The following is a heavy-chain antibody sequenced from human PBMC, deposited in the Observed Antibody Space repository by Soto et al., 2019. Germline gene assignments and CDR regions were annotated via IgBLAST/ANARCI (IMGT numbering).Heavy chain of an antibody. Sequence: SETLSLTCTVYGGSISNYYWSWIRQSPGKGLEWIAYIYYSGSTNYNPSLKSRVTISVDTSKNQFSLKMCSVTAADTAVYYCARIYYDSSGYSYYFDYWGQGTLVTVS. CDR1: GGSISNYY. CDR3: ARIYYDSSGYSYYFDY. V-gene: IGHV4-59*08. CDR2: IYYSGST. D-gene: IGHD3-22*01. J-gene: IGHJ4*02.